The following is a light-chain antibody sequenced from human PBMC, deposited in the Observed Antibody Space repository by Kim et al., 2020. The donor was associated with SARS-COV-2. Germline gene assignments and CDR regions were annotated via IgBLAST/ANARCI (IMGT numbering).Light chain of an antibody. J-gene: IGKJ1*01. CDR3: QQYNSYSAT. V-gene: IGKV1-5*03. CDR1: QSISDW. Sequence: ASVGDRVTITCRASQSISDWLAWYQQKPGKAPNLLIYKASSLESGVPSRFSGSGSGTEFTLTISSLQPDDFATYYCQQYNSYSATFGQGTKVDIK. CDR2: KAS.